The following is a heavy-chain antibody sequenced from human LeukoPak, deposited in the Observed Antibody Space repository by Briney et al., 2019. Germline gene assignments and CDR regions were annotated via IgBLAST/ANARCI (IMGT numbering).Heavy chain of an antibody. CDR1: GFTFSTYN. V-gene: IGHV3-48*02. J-gene: IGHJ4*02. CDR2: ISSGSEII. CDR3: ARYPAGIGDY. Sequence: PGGSLRLSCAASGFTFSTYNMNWVRQAPGKGLEWVSFISSGSEIIYYADSVKGRFTVSRDNAKNSLYLQMNSLRDEDTAVYYCARYPAGIGDYLGQGTLVTVSS. D-gene: IGHD1-26*01.